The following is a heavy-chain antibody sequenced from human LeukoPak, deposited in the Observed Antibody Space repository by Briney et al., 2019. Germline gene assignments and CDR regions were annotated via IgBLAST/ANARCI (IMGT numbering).Heavy chain of an antibody. D-gene: IGHD2-2*01. J-gene: IGHJ6*03. V-gene: IGHV3-53*01. CDR2: IYSGGST. CDR3: ARGTYYYYYYMDV. CDR1: GFTVSSNY. Sequence: PGGSLRFSCAASGFTVSSNYMSWVRQAPGKGLEWVSVIYSGGSTYYADSVKGRFTISRDNSKNTLYLQMNSLRAEDTAVYYCARGTYYYYYYMDVWGKGTTVTVFS.